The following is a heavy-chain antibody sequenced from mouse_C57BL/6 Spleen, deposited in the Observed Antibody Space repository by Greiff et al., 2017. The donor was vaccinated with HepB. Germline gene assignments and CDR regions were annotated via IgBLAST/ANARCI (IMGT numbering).Heavy chain of an antibody. V-gene: IGHV1-55*01. J-gene: IGHJ4*01. CDR2: IYPGSGST. D-gene: IGHD1-1*01. Sequence: VQLQQPGAELVKPGASVKMSCKASGYTFTSYWITWVKQRPGQGLEWIGDIYPGSGSTNYNEKFKSKATLTVDTSSSTAYMLLSSLSSEDSAVYYCARNGSTTVVATPYAMDYWGQGTSVTVSS. CDR1: GYTFTSYW. CDR3: ARNGSTTVVATPYAMDY.